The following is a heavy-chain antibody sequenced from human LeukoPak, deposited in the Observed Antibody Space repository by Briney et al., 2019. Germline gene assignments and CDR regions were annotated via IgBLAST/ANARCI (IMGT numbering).Heavy chain of an antibody. Sequence: ASVKVSCKASGYTFTSYHMHWVRQAPGQGLEWMGIINPSGGSTSYAQKFQGRVTMTRDTSTSTVYMELSSLRSEDTAVYYCATESIAVAARFDPWGQGTLVTVSS. CDR2: INPSGGST. CDR3: ATESIAVAARFDP. J-gene: IGHJ5*02. D-gene: IGHD6-19*01. V-gene: IGHV1-46*01. CDR1: GYTFTSYH.